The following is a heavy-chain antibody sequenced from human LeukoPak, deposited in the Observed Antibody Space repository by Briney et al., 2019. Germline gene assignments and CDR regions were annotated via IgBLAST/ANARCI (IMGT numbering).Heavy chain of an antibody. Sequence: GGSPRLSCAASGFTFSSYSMNWVRQAPGKGLEWVSSISSSSSYIYYEDSVKGRFPISRDNSKNTLYLQMNSLRAEDTAVYHCARALDSYGLRAADYWGQRTLVTVSS. CDR1: GFTFSSYS. CDR3: ARALDSYGLRAADY. J-gene: IGHJ4*02. CDR2: ISSSSSYI. V-gene: IGHV3-21*01. D-gene: IGHD5-18*01.